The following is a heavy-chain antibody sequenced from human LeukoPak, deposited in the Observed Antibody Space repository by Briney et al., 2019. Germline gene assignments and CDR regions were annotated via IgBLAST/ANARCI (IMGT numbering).Heavy chain of an antibody. CDR1: GFTFSDYY. J-gene: IGHJ4*02. Sequence: GGSLRLSCAASGFTFSDYYMSWIRQAPGKGLEWVSYISSSGSTIYYADSVKGRFTISRDNAKNSLYLQMNSLRAEDTAVYYCAKLPILYCSSTSCYLWGQGTLVTVSS. CDR3: AKLPILYCSSTSCYL. D-gene: IGHD2-2*01. V-gene: IGHV3-11*01. CDR2: ISSSGSTI.